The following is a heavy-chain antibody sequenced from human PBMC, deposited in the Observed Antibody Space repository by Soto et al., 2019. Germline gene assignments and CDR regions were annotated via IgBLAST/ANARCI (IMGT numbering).Heavy chain of an antibody. J-gene: IGHJ5*02. V-gene: IGHV4-34*01. CDR2: INHSGST. D-gene: IGHD6-13*01. Sequence: SETLSLTCAVYGGSFGGYYWSWIRQPPGKGLEWIGEINHSGSTNYNPSLKSRVTISVDTSKNQFSLKLSSVTAADTAVYYCARVLVAAGWFDPWGQGTLVTVSS. CDR1: GGSFGGYY. CDR3: ARVLVAAGWFDP.